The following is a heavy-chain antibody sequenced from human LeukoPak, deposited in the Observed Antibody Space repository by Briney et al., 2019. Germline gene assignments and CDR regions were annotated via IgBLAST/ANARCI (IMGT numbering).Heavy chain of an antibody. D-gene: IGHD1-1*01. CDR1: GFTFSSDA. Sequence: PGGSLRLSCAASGFTFSSDAMHWVRQAPGKGLEWVAIILSDGSKTYYPDSVRGRFTISRDNSKNTLYPQMNSLRDEDTAVYYCVKVRAGHWTFDYWGQGTLVTVTS. CDR3: VKVRAGHWTFDY. J-gene: IGHJ4*02. CDR2: ILSDGSKT. V-gene: IGHV3-30*02.